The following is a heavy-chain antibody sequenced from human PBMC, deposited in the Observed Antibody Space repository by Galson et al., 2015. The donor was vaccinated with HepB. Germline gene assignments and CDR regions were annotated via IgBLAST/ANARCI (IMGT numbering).Heavy chain of an antibody. D-gene: IGHD3-22*01. Sequence: SLRLSCAASGFTFSSYAMHWVRQAPGKGLEYVSAISSNGGSTYYADSVKGRFTISRDNSKNTLYLQMNSLRAEDTAVYYCARADYYDSSGLGYWGQGTLVTVSS. CDR2: ISSNGGST. CDR1: GFTFSSYA. V-gene: IGHV3-64*04. J-gene: IGHJ4*02. CDR3: ARADYYDSSGLGY.